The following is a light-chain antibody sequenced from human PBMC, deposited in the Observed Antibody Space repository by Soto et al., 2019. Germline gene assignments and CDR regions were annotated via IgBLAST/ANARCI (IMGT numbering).Light chain of an antibody. Sequence: DIQMTQSPSTLSASVGDRVTITCRASQSISSWLAWYQQKPGKAPKLLIYDASSLESGVPSRFSGSGSGTEFTLTISSLQPDDFATYYCQQSDTYSYTFGQGTKV. J-gene: IGKJ2*01. CDR1: QSISSW. CDR2: DAS. V-gene: IGKV1-5*01. CDR3: QQSDTYSYT.